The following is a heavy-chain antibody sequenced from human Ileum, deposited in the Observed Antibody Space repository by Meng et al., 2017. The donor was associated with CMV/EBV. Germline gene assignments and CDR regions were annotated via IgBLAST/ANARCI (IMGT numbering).Heavy chain of an antibody. J-gene: IGHJ5*02. D-gene: IGHD1-14*01. CDR2: IFSAGGGT. CDR3: ARGLSYHPHWFDP. V-gene: IGHV3-23*03. Sequence: GESLKISCEASGFTFTSYAMTWVRQAPGKGLEWVSSIFSAGGGTYYADSVRGRFTISVDASKNRLYLQMSSLSAEDTALYYCARGLSYHPHWFDPWGQGTLVTVSS. CDR1: GFTFTSYA.